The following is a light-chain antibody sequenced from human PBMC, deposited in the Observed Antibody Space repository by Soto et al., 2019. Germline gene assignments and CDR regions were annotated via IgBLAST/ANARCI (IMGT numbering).Light chain of an antibody. CDR1: QSVSGN. CDR2: GAS. V-gene: IGKV3-15*01. J-gene: IGKJ4*01. CDR3: QQYNNWPPVT. Sequence: EIVMTQSPATLSVSPGERATLSCRASQSVSGNLAWYQQKPGQAPRLLIYGASTRATGIPARFSGSGSGTEFTLAISSLQSEDFAVCYCQQYNNWPPVTFGGGTKVEIK.